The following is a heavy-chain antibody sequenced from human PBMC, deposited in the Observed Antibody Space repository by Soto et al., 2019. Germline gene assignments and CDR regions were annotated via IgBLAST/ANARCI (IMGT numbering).Heavy chain of an antibody. J-gene: IGHJ6*02. CDR3: AKDICSFGAYSGMSV. D-gene: IGHD2-15*01. CDR2: ISTDGRNI. V-gene: IGHV3-30*18. Sequence: RQAPGKGLEWVAVISTDGRNIYYADSVRGRFTISRDNSKNTLYLQMNSLRAEDTAVDYCAKDICSFGAYSGMSVWLQRTTVTVPS.